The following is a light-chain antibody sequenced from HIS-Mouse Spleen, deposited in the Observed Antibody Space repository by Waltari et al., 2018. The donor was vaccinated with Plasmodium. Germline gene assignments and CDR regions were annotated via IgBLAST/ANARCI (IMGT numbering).Light chain of an antibody. CDR2: EDS. CDR1: ALTTKY. CDR3: YSTDSSGNHRV. V-gene: IGLV3-10*01. Sequence: SYELTQPPSVSVSPGQTARITCSGDALTTKYAYWYQQKSGQAPVLVIYEDSKRPSGIPERFSGSSSGTMATVTISGAQVEDEADYYCYSTDSSGNHRVFGGGTKLTVL. J-gene: IGLJ3*02.